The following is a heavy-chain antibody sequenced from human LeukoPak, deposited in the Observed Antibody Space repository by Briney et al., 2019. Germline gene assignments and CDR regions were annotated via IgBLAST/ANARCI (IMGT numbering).Heavy chain of an antibody. CDR2: ISSSSSYI. V-gene: IGHV3-21*01. Sequence: GGSLRLSCAASGFTFSSYSMNWVRQAPGKGLEWVSSISSSSSYIYYADSVKGRFTISRDNAKNSLYLQMNSLRAEDTAVYYCAREAITTAGTGAFDIWGQGIMVTVSS. D-gene: IGHD6-19*01. CDR3: AREAITTAGTGAFDI. J-gene: IGHJ3*02. CDR1: GFTFSSYS.